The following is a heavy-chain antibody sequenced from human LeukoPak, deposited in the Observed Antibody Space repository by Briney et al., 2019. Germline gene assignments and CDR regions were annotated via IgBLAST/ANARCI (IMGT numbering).Heavy chain of an antibody. Sequence: ASVKVSCKASGYTFTNYYMHWVRQAPGQGLEWMGIINPSGGSTSYAQKFQGRVTMTRDTSTSTVYMELSSLRSEDTAVYYCARAYSSGWSHSYYFDYWGQGTLVTVSS. D-gene: IGHD6-19*01. CDR3: ARAYSSGWSHSYYFDY. V-gene: IGHV1-46*01. J-gene: IGHJ4*02. CDR1: GYTFTNYY. CDR2: INPSGGST.